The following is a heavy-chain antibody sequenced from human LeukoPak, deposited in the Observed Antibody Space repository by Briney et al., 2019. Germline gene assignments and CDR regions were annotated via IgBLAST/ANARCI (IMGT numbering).Heavy chain of an antibody. D-gene: IGHD4-23*01. CDR1: GGSITSYY. CDR3: ASFSDYGGNFFHY. J-gene: IGHJ4*02. V-gene: IGHV4-59*08. Sequence: SETLSLTCTVSGGSITSYYWSWIRQAPGKGLEWIGYIYYSGSTNYNPSLRSRVTISLDTSENQFSLKLSSVTAADTAVYYCASFSDYGGNFFHYWGQGTLVTVSS. CDR2: IYYSGST.